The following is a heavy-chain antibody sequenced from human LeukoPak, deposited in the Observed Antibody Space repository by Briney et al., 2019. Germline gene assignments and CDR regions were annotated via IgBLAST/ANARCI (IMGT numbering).Heavy chain of an antibody. Sequence: ASVKVSCKVSGYTLTELSMHWVRQAPGKGPEWMGGFDPEDGETIYAQKLQGRVTMTTDTSTSTAYMELRSLRSDDTAVYYCALFSAPANWGQGTLVTVSS. CDR3: ALFSAPAN. D-gene: IGHD6-25*01. V-gene: IGHV1-24*01. J-gene: IGHJ4*02. CDR2: FDPEDGET. CDR1: GYTLTELS.